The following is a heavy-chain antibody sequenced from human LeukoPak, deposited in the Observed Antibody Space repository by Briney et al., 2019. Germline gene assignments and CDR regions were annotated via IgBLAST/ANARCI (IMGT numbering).Heavy chain of an antibody. CDR1: GFTFSSYA. V-gene: IGHV3-23*01. CDR2: ISGSGGST. Sequence: GGSLRLSCAAAGFTFSSYAMSRVRQAPGKGLEWVSAISGSGGSTYYADSVKGRFTISRDNSKNTLYLQMNSLRAEDTALYYCVCYDNAAEYFHYWGQGTLVTVSS. J-gene: IGHJ1*01. D-gene: IGHD3-22*01. CDR3: VCYDNAAEYFHY.